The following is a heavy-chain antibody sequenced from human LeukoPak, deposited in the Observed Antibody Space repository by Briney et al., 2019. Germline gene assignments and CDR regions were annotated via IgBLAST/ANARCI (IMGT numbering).Heavy chain of an antibody. J-gene: IGHJ4*02. Sequence: PSETLSLTCGVHGESLSDYYWSWIRQPPGKGLEWIGEIDHSGSTDYNPSLKSRVTISVDTSKKQFSLQLSSVTAADTAVYYCARERYYYGSSSEGNYWGQGTLVTVSS. V-gene: IGHV4-34*01. CDR2: IDHSGST. D-gene: IGHD3-22*01. CDR1: GESLSDYY. CDR3: ARERYYYGSSSEGNY.